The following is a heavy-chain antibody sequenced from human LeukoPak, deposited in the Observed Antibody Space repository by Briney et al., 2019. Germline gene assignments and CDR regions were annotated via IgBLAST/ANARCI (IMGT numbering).Heavy chain of an antibody. CDR1: GGSISSGGYY. J-gene: IGHJ3*02. CDR3: ARDREYYGSGSPGAFDI. Sequence: SETLSLTCTVSGGSISSGGYYWSWIRQHPGKGLEWIGYIYYSGSTYYNPSLKSRVTISVDTSKNQFSLKLSSVTAADTAVYYCARDREYYGSGSPGAFDIWGQGTMVTVSP. V-gene: IGHV4-31*03. CDR2: IYYSGST. D-gene: IGHD3-10*01.